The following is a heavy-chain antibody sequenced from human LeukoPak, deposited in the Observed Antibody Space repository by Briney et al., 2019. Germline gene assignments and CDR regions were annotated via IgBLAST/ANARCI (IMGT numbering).Heavy chain of an antibody. D-gene: IGHD6-13*01. CDR3: ARDGGIAAAGTPPHY. Sequence: ASVKVSCKASGYTFTSYGISWVRQAPGQGLEWMGWISAYNGNTNYAQKLQGRVTMTTDTSTSTAYMDLRSLRSDDTAVYYCARDGGIAAAGTPPHYWGQGTLVTVSS. CDR2: ISAYNGNT. V-gene: IGHV1-18*01. CDR1: GYTFTSYG. J-gene: IGHJ4*02.